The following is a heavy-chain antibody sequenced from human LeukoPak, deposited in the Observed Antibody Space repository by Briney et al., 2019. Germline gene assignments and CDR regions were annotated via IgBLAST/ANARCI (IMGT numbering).Heavy chain of an antibody. CDR2: IIPIFGTA. J-gene: IGHJ4*02. V-gene: IGHV1-69*06. CDR3: ARGGGAYYYGSGSYPTMDY. Sequence: ASVKVSCKASGGTFSSYAISWVRQAPGQGLEWMGGIIPIFGTANYAQKFQGRVTITADKSTSTAYMELSSLRSEDTAVYHCARGGGAYYYGSGSYPTMDYWGQGTLVTVSS. CDR1: GGTFSSYA. D-gene: IGHD3-10*01.